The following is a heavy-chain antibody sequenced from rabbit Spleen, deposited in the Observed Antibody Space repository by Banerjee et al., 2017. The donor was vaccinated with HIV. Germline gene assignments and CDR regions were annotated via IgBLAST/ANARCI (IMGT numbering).Heavy chain of an antibody. CDR2: IYNGDGST. V-gene: IGHV1S40*01. CDR3: ARGSAAMTMVITGFYFNL. CDR1: GFTISRSYY. J-gene: IGHJ4*01. Sequence: QSLEESGGDLVKPGASLTLTCTASGFTISRSYYMCWVRQAPGKGLECIACIYNGDGSTYYATWAKGRFTISKTSSTTVTLRMTSLTAADTATYFCARGSAAMTMVITGFYFNLWGPGTLVTVS. D-gene: IGHD2-1*01.